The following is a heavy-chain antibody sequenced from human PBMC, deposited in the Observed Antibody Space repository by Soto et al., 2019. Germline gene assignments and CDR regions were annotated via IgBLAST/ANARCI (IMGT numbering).Heavy chain of an antibody. J-gene: IGHJ1*01. Sequence: QVQLQQWGAGLLKPSETLSLTCAVYGGSFSGYYWSWIRQPPGKGLEWIGEINHSGSTNYNPSLKSRVTISVDTSKNQFSLKLSSVTAADTAVYYCAREGTRLGTMVRGVMGYFQHWGQGTLVTVSS. CDR1: GGSFSGYY. V-gene: IGHV4-34*01. CDR2: INHSGST. D-gene: IGHD3-10*01. CDR3: AREGTRLGTMVRGVMGYFQH.